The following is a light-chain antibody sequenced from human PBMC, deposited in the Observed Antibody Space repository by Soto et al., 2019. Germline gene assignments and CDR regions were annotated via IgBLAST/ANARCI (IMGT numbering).Light chain of an antibody. CDR3: GTWDTSLSTGGV. CDR1: SPNIGSNY. CDR2: END. V-gene: IGLV1-51*02. Sequence: QSVLTQPPSVSAAPGQKVTISCSGSSPNIGSNYVSWYQQLPGTAPKLLIYENDKRPSGIPDRFSGSKAGTSATLGITGLQTGDEADYYCGTWDTSLSTGGVFGGGTKLTVL. J-gene: IGLJ2*01.